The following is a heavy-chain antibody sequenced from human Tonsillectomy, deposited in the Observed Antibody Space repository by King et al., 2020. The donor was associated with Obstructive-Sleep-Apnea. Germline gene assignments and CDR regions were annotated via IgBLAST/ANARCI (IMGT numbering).Heavy chain of an antibody. CDR1: GFTFSNYG. CDR3: GGYNWFDP. Sequence: VQLVESGGGVVQPGRSLRLSCAASGFTFSNYGIHWVRQAPGEGLEWVAIISYDGSDKYYADSLKGRFTLSRDNSKSTLYLQMNSLRPEDTAVYYCGGYNWFDPWGQGTLVTVSS. V-gene: IGHV3-30*03. CDR2: ISYDGSDK. D-gene: IGHD6-13*01. J-gene: IGHJ5*02.